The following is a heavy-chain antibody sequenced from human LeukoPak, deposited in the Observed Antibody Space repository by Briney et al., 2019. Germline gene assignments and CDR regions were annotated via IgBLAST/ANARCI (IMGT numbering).Heavy chain of an antibody. CDR1: GFTFSSYA. CDR2: ISYDGSNK. Sequence: PGGSLRLSCAASGFTFSSYAMHWVRQAPGKGLEWVAVISYDGSNKYYADSVKGRFTISRDSSKNTLYLQMNSLRAEDTAVYYCARDPYYYDSSGESDYWGQGTLVTVSS. V-gene: IGHV3-30-3*01. D-gene: IGHD3-22*01. CDR3: ARDPYYYDSSGESDY. J-gene: IGHJ4*02.